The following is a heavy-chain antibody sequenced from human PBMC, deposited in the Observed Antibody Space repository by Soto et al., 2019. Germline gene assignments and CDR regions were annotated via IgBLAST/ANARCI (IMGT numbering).Heavy chain of an antibody. D-gene: IGHD5-18*01. V-gene: IGHV3-15*07. CDR2: IKSKTDGGTT. CDR1: GFTFSNAW. CDR3: TTRTEPGYSYGYPAFDY. Sequence: GGSLRLSCAASGFTFSNAWMNWVRQAPGKGLEWVGRIKSKTDGGTTDYAAPVKGRFTISRDDSKNTLYLQMNSLKTEDTAVYYCTTRTEPGYSYGYPAFDYWGQGTLVTVSS. J-gene: IGHJ4*02.